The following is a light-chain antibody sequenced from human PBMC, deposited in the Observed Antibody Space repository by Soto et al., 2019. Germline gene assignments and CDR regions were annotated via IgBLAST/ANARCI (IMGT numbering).Light chain of an antibody. J-gene: IGLJ2*01. V-gene: IGLV1-44*01. CDR1: TSTIGPNS. CDR3: AAWEDSLNGPL. Sequence: QAVVTQPPSASGTPGQMVTISCSGSTSTIGPNSVNWYQQLPGTAPKLLIYSNNRRPSGVPDRFSGSKSGTSASLGISGLQSEDEADYYCAAWEDSLNGPLFGGGTKLTVL. CDR2: SNN.